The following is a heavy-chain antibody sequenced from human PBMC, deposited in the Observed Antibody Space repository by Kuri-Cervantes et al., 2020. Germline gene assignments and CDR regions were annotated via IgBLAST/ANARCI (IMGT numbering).Heavy chain of an antibody. CDR1: GGSFSGYY. J-gene: IGHJ6*02. D-gene: IGHD1-26*01. Sequence: ESLKISCAVYGGSFSGYYWSWIRQPPGKGLEWTGEINHSGSTNYNPSLKSRVTISVDTSTNQFSLKLKSLTPADTAVYYCAREGVVGVYYYYGMDVWGQGTTVTVSS. V-gene: IGHV4-34*01. CDR3: AREGVVGVYYYYGMDV. CDR2: INHSGST.